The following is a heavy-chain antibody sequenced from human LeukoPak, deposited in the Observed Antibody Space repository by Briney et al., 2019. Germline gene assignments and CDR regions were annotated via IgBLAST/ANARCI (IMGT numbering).Heavy chain of an antibody. CDR2: IYYGGNT. Sequence: SETLSLTCTVSGGSISSYYWSWIRQPPGEGLGWSGYIYYGGNTNYNPSLKSRVSMSVDTSKKQISLKLSSVTAADTAVYYCAREALVGASNFDFWGQGALVTVSS. CDR1: GGSISSYY. V-gene: IGHV4-59*01. CDR3: AREALVGASNFDF. J-gene: IGHJ4*02. D-gene: IGHD1-26*01.